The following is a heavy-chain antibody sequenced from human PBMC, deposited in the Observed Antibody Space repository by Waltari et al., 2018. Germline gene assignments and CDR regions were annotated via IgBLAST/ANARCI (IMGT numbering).Heavy chain of an antibody. CDR1: GFTFSSYA. CDR3: AKDHCSSTSCYQFDY. J-gene: IGHJ4*02. V-gene: IGHV3-23*01. D-gene: IGHD2-2*01. Sequence: EVQLLESGGGLVQPGGSLRLSCAASGFTFSSYAVSWVRQAPGKGLEWVSAISGSGGSTYYADSVKGRFTISRDNSKNTLYLQMNSLRAEDTAVYYCAKDHCSSTSCYQFDYWGQGTLVTVSS. CDR2: ISGSGGST.